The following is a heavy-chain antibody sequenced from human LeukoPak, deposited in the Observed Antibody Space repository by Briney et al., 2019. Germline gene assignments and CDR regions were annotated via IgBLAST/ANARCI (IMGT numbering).Heavy chain of an antibody. CDR1: GYAFTSYG. V-gene: IGHV1-18*01. Sequence: ASVKVSCTASGYAFTSYGISWVRQAPGQGLEWMGWISAYNGNTNYAQKLQGRVTMTTDTSTSTAYMELRSLRSDDTAVYYCARARGYSGFDYFDYWGQGTLVTVSS. D-gene: IGHD5-12*01. CDR2: ISAYNGNT. J-gene: IGHJ4*02. CDR3: ARARGYSGFDYFDY.